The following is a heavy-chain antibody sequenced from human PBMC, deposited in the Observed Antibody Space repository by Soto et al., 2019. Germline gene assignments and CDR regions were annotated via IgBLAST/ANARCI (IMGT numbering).Heavy chain of an antibody. CDR1: GFTVSSNY. J-gene: IGHJ4*02. D-gene: IGHD5-18*01. CDR3: ARVGQLGAQSFYY. CDR2: IYSGGST. Sequence: EVQLVETGGGLIQPGGSLRLSCAASGFTVSSNYMSWVRQAPGKGLEWVSVIYSGGSTYYADSVKGRFTISRDNSKNTLYLQMNSLRAEDTAVYYCARVGQLGAQSFYYWGQGTLVTVSS. V-gene: IGHV3-53*02.